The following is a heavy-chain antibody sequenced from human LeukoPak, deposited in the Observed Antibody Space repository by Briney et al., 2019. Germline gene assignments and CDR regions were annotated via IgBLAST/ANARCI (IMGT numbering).Heavy chain of an antibody. J-gene: IGHJ6*02. Sequence: SETLSLTCTVSGGSISSYYWSWIRQPPGKGLEWIGYVYYSGSTNYNPSLKSRVTISVDTSRNQFSLKLSSVTAADTAVYYCAGGGTVRNGMDVWGQGTTVTVSS. CDR2: VYYSGST. D-gene: IGHD1-26*01. CDR3: AGGGTVRNGMDV. V-gene: IGHV4-59*01. CDR1: GGSISSYY.